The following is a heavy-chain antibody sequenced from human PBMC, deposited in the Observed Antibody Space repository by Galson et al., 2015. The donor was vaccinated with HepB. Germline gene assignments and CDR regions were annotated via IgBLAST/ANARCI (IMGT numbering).Heavy chain of an antibody. V-gene: IGHV3-30-3*01. J-gene: IGHJ5*02. Sequence: SLRLSCAASGFTFSSYAMHWVRQAPGKGLEWVAVISYDGSNKYYADSVKGRFTISRDNSKNTLYLQMNSLRAEDTAVYYCARDGEYCSGGSCYSGWFDPWGQGTLVTVSS. CDR1: GFTFSSYA. D-gene: IGHD2-15*01. CDR2: ISYDGSNK. CDR3: ARDGEYCSGGSCYSGWFDP.